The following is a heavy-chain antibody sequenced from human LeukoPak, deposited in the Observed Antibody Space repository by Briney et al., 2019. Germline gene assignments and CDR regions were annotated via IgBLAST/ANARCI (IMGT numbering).Heavy chain of an antibody. CDR1: GFTFSSYW. Sequence: GGSLRLSCAVSGFTFSSYWMSWVRQAPGKGLEWVANIKQDGSEKYYVDSVKGRFTISRDNAKNSLYLQMNSLRAEDTAVYYCARGEGGATHYYYYMDVWGKGTTVTISS. CDR3: ARGEGGATHYYYYMDV. J-gene: IGHJ6*03. D-gene: IGHD3-10*01. CDR2: IKQDGSEK. V-gene: IGHV3-7*01.